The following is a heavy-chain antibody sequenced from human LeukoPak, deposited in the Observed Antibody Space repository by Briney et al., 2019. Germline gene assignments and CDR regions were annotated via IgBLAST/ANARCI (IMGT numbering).Heavy chain of an antibody. CDR2: ISSSSSYI. V-gene: IGHV3-21*01. D-gene: IGHD3-9*01. Sequence: GGSLRLSCAASGFTFSSYSMNWVRQAPGKGLEWVSSISSSSSYIYYADSVKGRFTISRGNAKNSLYLQMNSLRAEDTAVYYCARGSSHFDWLHHFDSWGQGTLVTVSS. CDR1: GFTFSSYS. J-gene: IGHJ4*02. CDR3: ARGSSHFDWLHHFDS.